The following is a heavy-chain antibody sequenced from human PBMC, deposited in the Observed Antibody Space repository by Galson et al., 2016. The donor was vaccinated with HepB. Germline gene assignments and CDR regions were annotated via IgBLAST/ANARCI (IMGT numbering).Heavy chain of an antibody. V-gene: IGHV3-23*01. CDR2: ISDSGTST. Sequence: SLRLSCAASGFTFSSYAMSWVRQAPGKGLEWISGISDSGTSTYHADSVKGRFTISRDNSKNSLYLQMNSLRAEDTAVYYCAREPVRLDDLLTGPPKNPDYWGQGTLVTGSS. D-gene: IGHD3-9*01. J-gene: IGHJ4*02. CDR3: AREPVRLDDLLTGPPKNPDY. CDR1: GFTFSSYA.